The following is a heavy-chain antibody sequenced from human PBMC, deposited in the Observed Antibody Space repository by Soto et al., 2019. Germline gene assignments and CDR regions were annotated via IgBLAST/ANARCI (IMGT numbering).Heavy chain of an antibody. V-gene: IGHV1-69*13. CDR3: AREGSGYNF. D-gene: IGHD5-12*01. CDR1: GGTFSSFG. Sequence: ASVKVSCKASGGTFSSFGISWVRQAPGQGLEWMGGIIPVFGRPNYAQRFRGRLTITADESTNTGYMELIDLRSEDTAVYYCAREGSGYNFWGQGTQVTVSS. CDR2: IIPVFGRP. J-gene: IGHJ1*01.